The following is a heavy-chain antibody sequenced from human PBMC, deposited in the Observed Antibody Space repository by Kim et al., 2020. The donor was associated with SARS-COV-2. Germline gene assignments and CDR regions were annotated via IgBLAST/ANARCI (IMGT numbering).Heavy chain of an antibody. J-gene: IGHJ6*02. D-gene: IGHD6-13*01. CDR2: FDPEEGET. Sequence: ASVKVSCKVSGYTLTELSMHWVRQAPGKGLEWMGGFDPEEGETIYAQKFQGRVTMTEDTSTDTAYMELSSLRSEDTAVYYCATHAPYSSSWYYYYYGMDVWGQGTTVTVSS. V-gene: IGHV1-24*01. CDR1: GYTLTELS. CDR3: ATHAPYSSSWYYYYYGMDV.